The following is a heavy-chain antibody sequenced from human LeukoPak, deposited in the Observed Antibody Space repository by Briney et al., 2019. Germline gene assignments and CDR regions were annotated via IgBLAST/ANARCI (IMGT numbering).Heavy chain of an antibody. CDR1: GFTFSNYA. Sequence: GGSLRLSCAASGFTFSNYAMSWVRQAPGKGLEWVSVISGSGGSTYYADSVKGRFTISRDNSKNTLYLQMNSLRAEDTAVYYCAKGTRITLSLFDYWGQGTLVTGSS. CDR3: AKGTRITLSLFDY. CDR2: ISGSGGST. V-gene: IGHV3-23*01. D-gene: IGHD1-14*01. J-gene: IGHJ4*02.